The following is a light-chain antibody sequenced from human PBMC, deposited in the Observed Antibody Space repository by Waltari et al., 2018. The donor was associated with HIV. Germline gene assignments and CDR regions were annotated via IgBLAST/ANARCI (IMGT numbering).Light chain of an antibody. CDR3: SSYTSSSTLL. CDR1: SSDVGGYNY. CDR2: EVS. V-gene: IGLV2-14*01. Sequence: QSALTQRASVSGSPGQSITISCTGTSSDVGGYNYVSWYQQHPGKAPKLMIYEVSNRPSGVSNRFSGSKSGNTASLTISGLQAEDEADYYCSSYTSSSTLLFGGGTKLTVL. J-gene: IGLJ2*01.